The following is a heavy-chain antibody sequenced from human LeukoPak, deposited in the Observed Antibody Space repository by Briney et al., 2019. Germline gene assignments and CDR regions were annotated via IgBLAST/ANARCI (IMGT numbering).Heavy chain of an antibody. Sequence: PGGSLRLSCAASGFTFSSYSMNWVRQAPGTGLEWVSSISSSSSYIYYADSLKGRFTISRDNAKNSLYLQMNSLRAEDTAVYYCARDSSSSSFDYWGQGTLVTVSS. CDR3: ARDSSSSSFDY. J-gene: IGHJ4*02. CDR2: ISSSSSYI. V-gene: IGHV3-21*01. D-gene: IGHD6-13*01. CDR1: GFTFSSYS.